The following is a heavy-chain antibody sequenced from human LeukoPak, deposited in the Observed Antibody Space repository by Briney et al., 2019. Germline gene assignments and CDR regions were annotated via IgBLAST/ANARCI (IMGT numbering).Heavy chain of an antibody. CDR2: IWYDGSNK. D-gene: IGHD4-17*01. Sequence: GGSLRLSCAASGFTFSSYGMHWVRRAPGKGLEWVAVIWYDGSNKYYAESVKGRFTISRDNSKNTLFLQMNSLRAEDTAVYYCARDREEATETTNALDYWGQGTLVTVSS. CDR3: ARDREEATETTNALDY. J-gene: IGHJ4*02. CDR1: GFTFSSYG. V-gene: IGHV3-33*01.